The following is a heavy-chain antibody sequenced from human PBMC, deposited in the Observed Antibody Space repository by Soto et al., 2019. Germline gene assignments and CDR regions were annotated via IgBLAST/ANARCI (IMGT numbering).Heavy chain of an antibody. CDR1: GSAITSYA. J-gene: IGHJ4*02. D-gene: IGHD3-22*01. V-gene: IGHV1-3*02. CDR3: ALSAYYDSSSYYAGIDY. CDR2: SNAGNGNT. Sequence: NASGSAITSYALYWLRESGGKRLEWMGWSNAGNGNTKYSQEFQGRVTITRDTSSSTAYMELSSLRSEDMAVYYCALSAYYDSSSYYAGIDYWGQGTLVTVPS.